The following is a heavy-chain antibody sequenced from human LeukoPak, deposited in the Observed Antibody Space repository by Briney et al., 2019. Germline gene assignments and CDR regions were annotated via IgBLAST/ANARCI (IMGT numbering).Heavy chain of an antibody. V-gene: IGHV1-69*13. Sequence: SVKVSCKASGGTFSSYAISWVRQAPGQGLEWMGGIIPIFGIANYAQKFQGRVTITADESTSTAYMELSSLRSEDTAVYYCARIMYYYDSSGCHGEYYFDYWGQGTLVTVSS. CDR1: GGTFSSYA. CDR3: ARIMYYYDSSGCHGEYYFDY. J-gene: IGHJ4*02. CDR2: IIPIFGIA. D-gene: IGHD3-22*01.